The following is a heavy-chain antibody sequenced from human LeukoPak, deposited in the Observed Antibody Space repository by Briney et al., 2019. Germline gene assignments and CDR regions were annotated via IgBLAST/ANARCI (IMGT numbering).Heavy chain of an antibody. Sequence: GGSLRLSCAASGFTFSSYSMNWVRQAPGKGLEWVSYISSSSSYIYYADSVKGRFTISRDNAMNSLYLQMNSLRAEDTAVYYCARYYDFWSGYPPWDYWGQGTLVTVSS. V-gene: IGHV3-21*01. D-gene: IGHD3-3*01. J-gene: IGHJ4*02. CDR2: ISSSSSYI. CDR1: GFTFSSYS. CDR3: ARYYDFWSGYPPWDY.